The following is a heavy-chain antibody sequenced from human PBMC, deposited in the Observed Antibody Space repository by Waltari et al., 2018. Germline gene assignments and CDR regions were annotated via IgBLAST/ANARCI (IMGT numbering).Heavy chain of an antibody. V-gene: IGHV3-33*06. CDR1: GFTFSRGG. Sequence: QVQLVESGGGVVQPGRSLRLSCAASGFTFSRGGMHWVRQAPGKGLEWVAVVWYDGTNKYYADSVKGRFTISRDNSKNTLNLQMNSLRVEDTAVYYCAKGRSYDSSGYYYGDWGQGTLVTVSS. D-gene: IGHD3-22*01. CDR2: VWYDGTNK. CDR3: AKGRSYDSSGYYYGD. J-gene: IGHJ4*02.